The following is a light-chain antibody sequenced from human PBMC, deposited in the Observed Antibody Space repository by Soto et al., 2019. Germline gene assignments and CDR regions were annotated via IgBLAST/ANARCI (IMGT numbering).Light chain of an antibody. Sequence: QSALTQPPSASGSLGQSVTISCPGTTGAVGGYNVSWHQQHPGKAPKVMIYEVTKRPPGVPDRFSGSKSGNTASLTVSGLQAEDEADYYCSSFAGGGNPVLLGGGTKLTVL. CDR3: SSFAGGGNPVL. CDR2: EVT. V-gene: IGLV2-8*01. CDR1: TGAVGGYN. J-gene: IGLJ2*01.